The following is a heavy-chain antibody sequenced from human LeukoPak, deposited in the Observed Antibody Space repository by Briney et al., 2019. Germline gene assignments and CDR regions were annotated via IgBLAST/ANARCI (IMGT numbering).Heavy chain of an antibody. CDR2: IRSKAYSGTT. Sequence: PGGSLRLSCAASGFTFTNAWMSWVRQAPGKGLEWVGFIRSKAYSGTTEYAASVKGRFTISRDDSRSIAYLQMNSLKTEDTAVYYCARGDYDILTGYLRGFDYWGQGTLVTVSS. V-gene: IGHV3-49*04. J-gene: IGHJ4*02. CDR1: GFTFTNAW. CDR3: ARGDYDILTGYLRGFDY. D-gene: IGHD3-9*01.